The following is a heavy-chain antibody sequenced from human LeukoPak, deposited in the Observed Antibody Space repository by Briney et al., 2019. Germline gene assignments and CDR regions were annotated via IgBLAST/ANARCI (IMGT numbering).Heavy chain of an antibody. D-gene: IGHD3-10*02. CDR3: AKTYYYVSSDAFDI. CDR2: INPSGGST. Sequence: ASVKVSCKASGYTFTSYYMHWVRQAPGQGLEWMGIINPSGGSTSYAQKFQGRVTMTRDTSISTAYMELSRLRSDDVAVYYCAKTYYYVSSDAFDIWGQGTMVTVSS. V-gene: IGHV1-46*01. J-gene: IGHJ3*02. CDR1: GYTFTSYY.